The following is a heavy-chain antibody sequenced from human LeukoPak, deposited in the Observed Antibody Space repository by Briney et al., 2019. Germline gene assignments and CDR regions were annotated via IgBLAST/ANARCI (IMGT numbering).Heavy chain of an antibody. V-gene: IGHV3-7*01. Sequence: GGSLRLSCAASGFTFSTFSRSWMSWVRQAPGKGLEWVANIKEDGSQKYYVDSVKGRFTISRDNAKNSLYLQMNSLRTEDTAIYYCARAPEGSGSSYYFDYWGQGSLVTVSS. CDR3: ARAPEGSGSSYYFDY. D-gene: IGHD3-10*01. J-gene: IGHJ4*02. CDR1: GFTFSTFSRSW. CDR2: IKEDGSQK.